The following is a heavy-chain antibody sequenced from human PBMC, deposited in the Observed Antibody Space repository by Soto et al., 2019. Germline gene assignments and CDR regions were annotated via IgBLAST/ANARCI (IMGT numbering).Heavy chain of an antibody. Sequence: QITLKESGPTLVKPTQTLTLTCSFSGFSLSTSGVGVGWIRQPPGKALEWLALIYWDDDKRYSPSLESRLTITKDPSKNQVVLTSSNMAPVETATYYCAPRRDCRRASCSFDYWGQGTLVTVSS. V-gene: IGHV2-5*02. J-gene: IGHJ4*02. CDR3: APRRDCRRASCSFDY. CDR1: GFSLSTSGVG. CDR2: IYWDDDK. D-gene: IGHD2-2*01.